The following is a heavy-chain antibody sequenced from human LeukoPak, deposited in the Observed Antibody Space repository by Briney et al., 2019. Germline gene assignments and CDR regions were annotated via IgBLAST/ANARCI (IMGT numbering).Heavy chain of an antibody. V-gene: IGHV3-7*01. CDR2: IKQDGSEK. Sequence: GGSLRLSCAASGVTFSSYWMSWVRQAPGKGLEGMANIKQDGSEKYYVDSVKGRFTISRDNAKNSLYLQMNSLRAEDTAVYYCARVGGGYDFGYWGQGTLVTVSS. CDR1: GVTFSSYW. D-gene: IGHD5-12*01. CDR3: ARVGGGYDFGY. J-gene: IGHJ4*02.